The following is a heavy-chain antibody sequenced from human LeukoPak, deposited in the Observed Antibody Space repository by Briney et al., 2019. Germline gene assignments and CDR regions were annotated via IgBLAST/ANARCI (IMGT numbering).Heavy chain of an antibody. V-gene: IGHV4-39*01. CDR3: ARQAYSSGWPHFDY. D-gene: IGHD6-19*01. CDR2: IYYSGST. CDR1: GGSISSSSYY. Sequence: SETLSLTCTVSGGSISSSSYYWGWIRQPPGKGLEWIGSIYYSGSTYYSPSLKSRVTISVDTSKNQFSLKLSSVTAADTAVYYCARQAYSSGWPHFDYWGQGTLVTVSS. J-gene: IGHJ4*02.